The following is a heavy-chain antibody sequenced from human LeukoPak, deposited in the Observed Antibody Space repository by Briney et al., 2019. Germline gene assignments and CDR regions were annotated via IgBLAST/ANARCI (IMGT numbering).Heavy chain of an antibody. CDR2: IWYDGSNK. J-gene: IGHJ5*02. CDR1: GFTFSSYG. D-gene: IGHD6-13*01. V-gene: IGHV3-33*01. CDR3: AREGIAAAYNWFDP. Sequence: GGSLRLSCAASGFTFSSYGMHWVRQVPGKGLEWVAVIWYDGSNKYYADSVKGRFTISRDNSKNTLYLQMNSLRAEDTAEYYCAREGIAAAYNWFDPWGQGTLVTVSS.